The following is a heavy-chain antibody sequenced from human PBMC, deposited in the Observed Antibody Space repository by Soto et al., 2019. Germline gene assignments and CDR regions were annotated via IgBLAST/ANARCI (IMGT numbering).Heavy chain of an antibody. CDR3: ARVDQIYSPYYVDY. V-gene: IGHV3-33*01. D-gene: IGHD2-21*01. CDR1: GFTFSSYG. CDR2: IWYEGRNK. J-gene: IGHJ4*02. Sequence: QVQLVESGGGVVQPGRSLRLSCAASGFTFSSYGMHWVRQAPGKGLEWVAVIWYEGRNKYYADSVKGRFTISRDNSKNTVYLEMNSLRAEDTAVYYCARVDQIYSPYYVDYWGQGTLVTVSS.